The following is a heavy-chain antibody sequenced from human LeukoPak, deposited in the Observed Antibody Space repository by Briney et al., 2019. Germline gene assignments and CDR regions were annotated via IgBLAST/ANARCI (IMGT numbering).Heavy chain of an antibody. CDR2: INSDGSST. CDR3: ATSGYSGYDPGYGMDV. V-gene: IGHV3-74*01. Sequence: GGSLRLSCAASGFTFSSYWMHWVRQAPGKGLVWVSRINSDGSSTSYADSVKGRFTISRDNAKNTLYLQMNSLRAKDTAVYYCATSGYSGYDPGYGMDVWGQGTTVTVSS. J-gene: IGHJ6*02. D-gene: IGHD5-12*01. CDR1: GFTFSSYW.